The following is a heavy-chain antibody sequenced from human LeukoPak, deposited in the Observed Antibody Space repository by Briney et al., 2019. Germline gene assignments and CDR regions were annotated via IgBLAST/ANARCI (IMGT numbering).Heavy chain of an antibody. CDR3: AREAVSGWYDYFDY. J-gene: IGHJ4*02. CDR1: GGSISSDY. CDR2: ISYSGST. D-gene: IGHD6-19*01. V-gene: IGHV4-59*01. Sequence: SETLSLTCTVSGGSISSDYWSWIRQPPGKGLEWIGYISYSGSTNYNPSLRSRVTISVDTSKNQFSLKLSSVTAADTAVYYCAREAVSGWYDYFDYWGQGTLVTVSS.